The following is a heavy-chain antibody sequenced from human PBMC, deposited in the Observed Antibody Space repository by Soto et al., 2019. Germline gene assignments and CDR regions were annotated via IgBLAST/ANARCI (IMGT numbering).Heavy chain of an antibody. CDR3: ARAGRSYASSFSDTKRMDV. CDR1: GFTFSSYG. J-gene: IGHJ6*02. Sequence: QPGGSLRLSCAASGFTFSSYGMHWVRQAPGKGLEWVAVIWYDGSNKYYADSVKGRFTISRDDSKNTLYLQMNSLRAEDTAVYYCARAGRSYASSFSDTKRMDVWGQGTTVTVSS. V-gene: IGHV3-33*01. CDR2: IWYDGSNK. D-gene: IGHD5-18*01.